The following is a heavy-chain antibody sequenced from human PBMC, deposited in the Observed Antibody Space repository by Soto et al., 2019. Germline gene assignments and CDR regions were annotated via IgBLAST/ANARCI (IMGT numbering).Heavy chain of an antibody. Sequence: SETLSLTCTVSGGSISSGGYYWSWIRQHPGKGLEWIGYIYYSGSTYYNLSLKSRVTISVDTSKNQFSLKLSSVTAADTAVYYCASRRLDSSSWYSYFQHWGQGTLVTVSS. D-gene: IGHD6-13*01. V-gene: IGHV4-31*03. CDR2: IYYSGST. CDR1: GGSISSGGYY. J-gene: IGHJ1*01. CDR3: ASRRLDSSSWYSYFQH.